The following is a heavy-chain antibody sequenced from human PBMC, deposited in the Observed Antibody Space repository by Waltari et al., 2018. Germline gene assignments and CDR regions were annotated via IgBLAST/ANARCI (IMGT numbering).Heavy chain of an antibody. V-gene: IGHV3-30-3*01. Sequence: QVQLVESGGGVVQPGRSLRLSCAASGFTFSRYAMHWVRQAPGKGLEWVAVISYDGSHKYYADSVKGQFTISRDSSKNTLFLQMNSLRVEDTAVYYCARDIAYHDSSGYYPYYFDYWGQGALVTVSS. CDR1: GFTFSRYA. D-gene: IGHD3-22*01. J-gene: IGHJ4*02. CDR3: ARDIAYHDSSGYYPYYFDY. CDR2: ISYDGSHK.